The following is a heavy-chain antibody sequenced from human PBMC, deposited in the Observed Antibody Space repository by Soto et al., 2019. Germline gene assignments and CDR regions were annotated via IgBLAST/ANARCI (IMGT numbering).Heavy chain of an antibody. Sequence: EVQLVESGGDLLQQGGSVTLACAASGFTFSTYSMTWVRQAPGKGLEWVAYIDSSVTTIYYADSVKGRFTISRDNTNNSLYLQMNSLRAEDTAVYYCARDAPYTNSWFPSYCMGVWGKGTTVTVSS. V-gene: IGHV3-48*01. CDR1: GFTFSTYS. J-gene: IGHJ6*03. D-gene: IGHD6-13*01. CDR3: ARDAPYTNSWFPSYCMGV. CDR2: IDSSVTTI.